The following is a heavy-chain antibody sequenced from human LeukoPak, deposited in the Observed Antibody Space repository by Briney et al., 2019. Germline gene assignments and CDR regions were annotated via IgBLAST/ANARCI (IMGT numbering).Heavy chain of an antibody. J-gene: IGHJ6*03. CDR2: ISGSGIST. D-gene: IGHD4-11*01. V-gene: IGHV3-23*01. CDR1: GFTFSSYA. CDR3: AKSPLTAVTPEGYMDV. Sequence: GGSLRLSCAASGFTFSSYAMNWVRQAPGKGLEWVSAISGSGISTYYADSVKGRFTLSSDFSKNTLFLQMHSLRAEDTAVYYCAKSPLTAVTPEGYMDVWGKGTTVTVSS.